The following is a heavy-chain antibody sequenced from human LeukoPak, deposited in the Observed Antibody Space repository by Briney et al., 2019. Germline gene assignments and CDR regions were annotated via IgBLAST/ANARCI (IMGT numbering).Heavy chain of an antibody. V-gene: IGHV3-7*01. Sequence: GGSLRLSCAASGFTFSNYWMSWVRQAPGKGLEWVANIKQDGSEKYYVNSVKGRFTISRDNAKNSLYLQMNSLRAEDTAVYYCAREDDWNYEDYWGQGTLVTVSS. D-gene: IGHD1-7*01. J-gene: IGHJ4*02. CDR1: GFTFSNYW. CDR2: IKQDGSEK. CDR3: AREDDWNYEDY.